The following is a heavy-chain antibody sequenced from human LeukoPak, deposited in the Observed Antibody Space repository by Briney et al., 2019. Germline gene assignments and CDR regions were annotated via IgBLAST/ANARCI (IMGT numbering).Heavy chain of an antibody. D-gene: IGHD6-19*01. J-gene: IGHJ4*02. V-gene: IGHV4-30-4*01. CDR1: GGSISSGDYY. CDR2: IYYSGST. CDR3: ARDLIAVAGTRGSNDY. Sequence: SETLSLTCTVSGGSISSGDYYWSWIRQPPGKGLEWIGYIYYSGSTYYNPSLKSRVTISVDTSKNQFSLKLSSVTAADTAVYYCARDLIAVAGTRGSNDYWGQGTLVTVSS.